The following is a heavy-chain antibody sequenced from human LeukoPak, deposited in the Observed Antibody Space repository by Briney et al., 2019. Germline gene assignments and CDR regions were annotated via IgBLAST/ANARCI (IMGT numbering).Heavy chain of an antibody. CDR3: VGDGRDGYNRYFHH. D-gene: IGHD5-24*01. V-gene: IGHV3-64D*06. Sequence: GGSLRLSCSASGFTFSMSAMHWVRLAPGKGLQYVSVISGNGVSTSYADSVKGRFTISRDNSKNTVYLQMSSLRAEDTAVYYCVGDGRDGYNRYFHHWGQGTLVTVSS. CDR1: GFTFSMSA. CDR2: ISGNGVST. J-gene: IGHJ1*01.